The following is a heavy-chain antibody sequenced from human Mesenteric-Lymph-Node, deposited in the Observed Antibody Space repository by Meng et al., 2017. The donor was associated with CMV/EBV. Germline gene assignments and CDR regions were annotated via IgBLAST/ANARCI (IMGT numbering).Heavy chain of an antibody. J-gene: IGHJ6*02. CDR3: ARGGAISSWLYYYYGMDV. D-gene: IGHD6-13*01. CDR1: GGSINNYF. CDR2: IYYSGNT. V-gene: IGHV4-59*12. Sequence: GSLRLSCTVSGGSINNYFWGWIRQPPGKGLEWLGYIYYSGNTNYNPSLKSRVTISVDTSKNQFSLKLTSVTAADTAVYYCARGGAISSWLYYYYGMDVWGQGTTVTVSS.